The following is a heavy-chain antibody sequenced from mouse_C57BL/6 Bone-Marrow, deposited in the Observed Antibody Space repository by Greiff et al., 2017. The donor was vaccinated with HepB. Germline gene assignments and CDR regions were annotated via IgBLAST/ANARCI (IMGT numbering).Heavy chain of an antibody. CDR2: IYPGDGDT. Sequence: QVQLQQSGAELVKPGASVKISCKASGYAFSSYWMNWVKQRPGKGLEWIGQIYPGDGDTNYNGKFKGKATLTADKSSSTAYMQLSSLTSEDSAVYFCARRGLYDYDAMDYWGQGTSVTVSS. D-gene: IGHD2-12*01. CDR1: GYAFSSYW. J-gene: IGHJ4*01. CDR3: ARRGLYDYDAMDY. V-gene: IGHV1-80*01.